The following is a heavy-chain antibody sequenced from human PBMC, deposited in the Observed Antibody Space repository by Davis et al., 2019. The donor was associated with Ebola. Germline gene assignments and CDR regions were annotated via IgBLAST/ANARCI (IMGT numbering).Heavy chain of an antibody. CDR2: IYYSGST. J-gene: IGHJ4*02. Sequence: PSETLSLTCTVSGGSISSSSYYWGWIRQPPGKGLEWIGSIYYSGSTYYNPSLKSRVTISVDTSKNQFSLKLSSVTAADTAVYYCARLGREVDTAMVEWAFDYWGQGTLVTVSS. V-gene: IGHV4-39*01. CDR1: GGSISSSSYY. CDR3: ARLGREVDTAMVEWAFDY. D-gene: IGHD5-18*01.